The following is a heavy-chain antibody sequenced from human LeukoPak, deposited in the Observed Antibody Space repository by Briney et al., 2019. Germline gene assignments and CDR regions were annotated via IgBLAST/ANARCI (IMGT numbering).Heavy chain of an antibody. V-gene: IGHV3-23*01. CDR3: AKRITMVRGVISNPFFDY. CDR2: ISGSGVST. D-gene: IGHD3-10*01. Sequence: GGSLGLSCAASGFTFSSYAMSLVRQAPGKGLEGVSAISGSGVSTYYADSVKGRFTISRDNSKNTLYLQINRLRAEDTAVYYCAKRITMVRGVISNPFFDYWGPGTLVTVSS. J-gene: IGHJ4*01. CDR1: GFTFSSYA.